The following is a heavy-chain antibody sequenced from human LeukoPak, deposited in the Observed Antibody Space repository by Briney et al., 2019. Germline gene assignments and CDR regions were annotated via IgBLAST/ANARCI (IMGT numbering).Heavy chain of an antibody. J-gene: IGHJ3*01. D-gene: IGHD3-10*01. CDR3: AREFRDAFDV. CDR2: LDTGGAT. Sequence: GGSLRLSCAVSGFTVRSHFIAWVRQAPGKGLEWVSVLDTGGATHYADSVKGRFTISRDNTWNTLFLQMNSLRDEDTAVYYCAREFRDAFDVWGQGTRVTVSS. V-gene: IGHV3-53*01. CDR1: GFTVRSHF.